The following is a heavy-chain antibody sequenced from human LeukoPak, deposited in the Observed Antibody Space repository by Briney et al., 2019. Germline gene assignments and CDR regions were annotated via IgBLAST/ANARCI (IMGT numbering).Heavy chain of an antibody. J-gene: IGHJ4*02. V-gene: IGHV4-31*03. CDR3: TRDVPRSAGYPDN. Sequence: SQTLSLTCTVSGGSISSGDHFWSWIRQHPGKGLEWIGYIYYSGTTYYNPSLKSRVTISVDTSKNHFSLKLTSVTAADTAVYYCTRDVPRSAGYPDNWGQGTLVTVSS. CDR1: GGSISSGDHF. CDR2: IYYSGTT. D-gene: IGHD2-15*01.